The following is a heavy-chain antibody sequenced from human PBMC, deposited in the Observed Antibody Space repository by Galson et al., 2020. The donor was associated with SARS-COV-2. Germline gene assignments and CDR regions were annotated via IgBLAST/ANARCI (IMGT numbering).Heavy chain of an antibody. V-gene: IGHV4-59*01. D-gene: IGHD3-22*01. CDR2: IYYSGST. J-gene: IGHJ3*02. CDR3: ARAHTSITMIVVAIPVAFDS. Sequence: SETLSLTCTVSGGSISSYYWSWIRQPPGKGLEWIGYIYYSGSTNYNPSLKSRVTISVDTSKNQFSLKLSSVTAADTAVYYCARAHTSITMIVVAIPVAFDSWCQGTMVTVSS. CDR1: GGSISSYY.